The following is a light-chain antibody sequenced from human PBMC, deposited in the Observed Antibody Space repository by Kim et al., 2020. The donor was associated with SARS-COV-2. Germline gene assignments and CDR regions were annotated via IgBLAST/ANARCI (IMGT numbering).Light chain of an antibody. CDR2: SND. CDR3: AVWDDSLNGRV. CDR1: NSHIGSNP. J-gene: IGLJ3*02. V-gene: IGLV1-44*01. Sequence: GQRVTISCSGINSHIGSNPISWYQQAPGAAPNLLIYSNDQRPSGVPARFSGSKSGASASLAISGLQSEDEADYYCAVWDDSLNGRVFGGGTQLTVL.